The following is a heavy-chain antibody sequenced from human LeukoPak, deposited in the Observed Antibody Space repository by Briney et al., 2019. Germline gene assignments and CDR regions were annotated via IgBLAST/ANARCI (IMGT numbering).Heavy chain of an antibody. D-gene: IGHD2-15*01. V-gene: IGHV4-4*07. CDR3: ARFPGYCSGGSCYYYGMDV. CDR2: IYTSGST. J-gene: IGHJ6*02. CDR1: GGSISSYY. Sequence: SETLSLTCTVSGGSISSYYWSWIRQPAGKGLEWIGRIYTSGSTNYNPSLKSRVTMSVDTSKNQFSLKLSFVTAADTAVYYCARFPGYCSGGSCYYYGMDVWGQGTTVTVSS.